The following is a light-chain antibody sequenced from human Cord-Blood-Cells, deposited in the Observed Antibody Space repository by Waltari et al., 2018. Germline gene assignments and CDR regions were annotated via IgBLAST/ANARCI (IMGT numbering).Light chain of an antibody. CDR2: DAS. V-gene: IGKV1-33*01. CDR3: QQYDNLPLT. J-gene: IGKJ4*01. CDR1: QDISNY. Sequence: DTQMTQSASSLSASVGDRVTITCQASQDISNYLNWYQQKPGKAPKLLIYDASNLETLVPSRFSGSGSGTDFTFTISSLQPEDIATYYCQQYDNLPLTFGGGTKVEIK.